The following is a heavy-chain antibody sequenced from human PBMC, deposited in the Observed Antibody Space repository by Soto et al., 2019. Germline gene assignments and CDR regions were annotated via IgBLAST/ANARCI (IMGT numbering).Heavy chain of an antibody. CDR1: GITFGSRA. CDR3: ARVRVGPAQYYYYGMDV. V-gene: IGHV3-23*01. J-gene: IGHJ6*02. Sequence: EVQLLESGGDLIQPGGSLRLSCVASGITFGSRAMSWVRQAPGEGLEWVSTITDTGGDAKYADSVRGRFTISRDNSKNTLYLQMNSLRAEDTAVYYCARVRVGPAQYYYYGMDVWGQGTTVTVSS. D-gene: IGHD1-26*01. CDR2: ITDTGGDA.